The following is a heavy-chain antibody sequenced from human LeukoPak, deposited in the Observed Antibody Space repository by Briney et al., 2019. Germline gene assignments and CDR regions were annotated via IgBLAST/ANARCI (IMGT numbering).Heavy chain of an antibody. CDR2: FYYSGST. V-gene: IGHV4-39*07. CDR3: ARRRTSAAYDY. D-gene: IGHD6-13*01. Sequence: SETLSLTCTVSGGSISSSTYYWGWIRQPPGKGLEWIGSFYYSGSTYYNPSLKSRVTISVDTSKNQFSLKLSSVTAADTAVYYCARRRTSAAYDYWGQGTLVTVSS. J-gene: IGHJ4*02. CDR1: GGSISSSTYY.